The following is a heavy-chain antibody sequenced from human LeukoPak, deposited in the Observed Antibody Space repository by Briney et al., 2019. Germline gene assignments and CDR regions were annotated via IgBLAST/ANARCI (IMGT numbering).Heavy chain of an antibody. CDR3: AREMTGVTIFGVVIMDAFDI. Sequence: ASLEVSCNASGYTFAGYYMHWVRQAPGEGLEWMGWINPNSGGTNYAQKFQGRVTMTRDTSISTAYMELSRLRSDDTAVYYCAREMTGVTIFGVVIMDAFDIWGQGTMVTVSS. CDR1: GYTFAGYY. CDR2: INPNSGGT. V-gene: IGHV1-2*02. D-gene: IGHD3-3*01. J-gene: IGHJ3*02.